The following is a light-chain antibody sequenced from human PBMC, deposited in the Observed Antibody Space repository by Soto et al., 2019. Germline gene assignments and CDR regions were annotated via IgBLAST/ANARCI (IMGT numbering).Light chain of an antibody. CDR1: QSVSSY. CDR3: QQRSNWPRLT. CDR2: DAS. Sequence: EIVLTQSPATLSLSPGERATLSCRASQSVSSYLAWYQQKPGQAPRLLIYDASNRATGISARFSGSGSGTDLTITISRLAPEDFAVYYCQQRSNWPRLTFGGGTKVEIK. J-gene: IGKJ4*01. V-gene: IGKV3-11*01.